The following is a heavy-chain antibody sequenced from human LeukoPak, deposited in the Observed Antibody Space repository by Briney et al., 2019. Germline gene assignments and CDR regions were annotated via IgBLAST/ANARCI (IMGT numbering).Heavy chain of an antibody. CDR1: GGSFSGYY. J-gene: IGHJ4*02. D-gene: IGHD1-26*01. CDR2: INNSGST. CDR3: ARGGRGAPTDY. Sequence: PSETLSLTCAVYGGSFSGYYWSWVRQPPGKGMEWIGEINNSGSTNYNPSLKSRVTISVDTSKNQFSLKLSSVTAADTAVYYCARGGRGAPTDYWGQGTLVTVSS. V-gene: IGHV4-34*01.